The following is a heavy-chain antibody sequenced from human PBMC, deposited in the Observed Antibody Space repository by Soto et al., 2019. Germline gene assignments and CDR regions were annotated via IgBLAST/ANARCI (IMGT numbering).Heavy chain of an antibody. V-gene: IGHV1-18*01. CDR3: ARYFWSGQLPFYFDQ. CDR2: ISAYNGNT. Sequence: QVLLVQSGAEVKKPGASVKVSCKASGYTFNSYGVSWVRQAHGQGLEWMGWISAYNGNTKYSQNLQGRVTMTIDTTTSSAYLEVRSLRSDDTAIYYCARYFWSGQLPFYFDQWGQGTLVTVSS. D-gene: IGHD3-3*01. CDR1: GYTFNSYG. J-gene: IGHJ4*02.